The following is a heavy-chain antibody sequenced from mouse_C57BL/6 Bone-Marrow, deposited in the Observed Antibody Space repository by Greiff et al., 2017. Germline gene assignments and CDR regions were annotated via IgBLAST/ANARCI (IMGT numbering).Heavy chain of an antibody. CDR2: ICSGGSYT. CDR1: GFTFSSYG. J-gene: IGHJ2*01. D-gene: IGHD2-4*01. V-gene: IGHV5-6*01. Sequence: EVHLVESGGDLVKPGGSLKLSCAASGFTFSSYGMSWVRQTPDKRLEWVATICSGGSYTYYPDSVKGRFTISRDNAKNTLYLQISSLKSEDTANYYCASDDYDGYWGKGTTLTVSS. CDR3: ASDDYDGY.